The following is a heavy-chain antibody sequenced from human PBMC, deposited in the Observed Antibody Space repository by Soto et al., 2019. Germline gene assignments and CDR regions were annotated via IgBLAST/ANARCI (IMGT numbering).Heavy chain of an antibody. J-gene: IGHJ4*02. V-gene: IGHV4-59*08. CDR2: IYYTGST. CDR1: GASISTYY. D-gene: IGHD6-6*01. Sequence: SETLSLTCTVSGASISTYYWSWIRQPPGKGLEWIGYIYYTGSTNYSPSLKSRITISIDTSKNQFSLKLSSVTAADTAVYYCAGDSSSSRFFYWGQGTLVTVSS. CDR3: AGDSSSSRFFY.